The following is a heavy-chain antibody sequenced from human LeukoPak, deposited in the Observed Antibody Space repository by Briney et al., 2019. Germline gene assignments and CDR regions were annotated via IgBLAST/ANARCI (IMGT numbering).Heavy chain of an antibody. D-gene: IGHD2-21*01. CDR1: GFTFSSYG. V-gene: IGHV3-30*18. Sequence: GGSLRLSCAASGFTFSSYGMHWVRQDPGKGLEWVAVISYDGSNKYYADSVKGRFTISRDNSKNTLYLQMNSLIAEDTAVYYCAKTRGDFDYYGMDVWGQGTTVTVSS. CDR3: AKTRGDFDYYGMDV. CDR2: ISYDGSNK. J-gene: IGHJ6*02.